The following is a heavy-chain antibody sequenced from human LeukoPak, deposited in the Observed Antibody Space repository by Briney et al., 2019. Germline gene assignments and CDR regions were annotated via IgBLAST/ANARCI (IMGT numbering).Heavy chain of an antibody. D-gene: IGHD6-19*01. CDR1: GGSISSSSYY. Sequence: SETLSLTCTVSGGSISSSSYYWGWIRQPPGKGLEWIGEIYHSGSTNYNPSLKSRVTISVDKSKNQFSLKPSSVTAADTAVYYCARVQAGSGWYRIDYWGQGTLVTVSS. CDR2: IYHSGST. J-gene: IGHJ4*02. V-gene: IGHV4-39*07. CDR3: ARVQAGSGWYRIDY.